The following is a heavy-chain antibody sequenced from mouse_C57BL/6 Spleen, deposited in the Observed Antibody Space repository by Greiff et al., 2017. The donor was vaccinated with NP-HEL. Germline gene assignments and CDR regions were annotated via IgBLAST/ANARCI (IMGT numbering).Heavy chain of an antibody. CDR3: ARYGPYYFDY. J-gene: IGHJ2*01. CDR2: IDPSDSYT. V-gene: IGHV1-69*01. D-gene: IGHD1-1*01. CDR1: GYTFTSYW. Sequence: VQLQQPGAELVMPGASVKLSCKASGYTFTSYWMHWVKQRPGQGLEWIGEIDPSDSYTNYNQKFKGKATLTADKSSSTAYMQLNSLTSEDSAVYFCARYGPYYFDYWGQGTTLTVSS.